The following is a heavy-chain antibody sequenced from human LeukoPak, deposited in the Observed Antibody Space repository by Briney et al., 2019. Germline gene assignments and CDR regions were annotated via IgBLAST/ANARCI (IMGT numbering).Heavy chain of an antibody. J-gene: IGHJ4*02. V-gene: IGHV1-69*04. CDR1: GGTFSSYA. D-gene: IGHD6-19*01. Sequence: GASVKVSCKASGGTFSSYAISWVRQAPGQGLEWMGRIIPILGIANYAQKFQGRVTITADKSTSTAYMELSSLRSEDTAVYYCARDRDSSGWYVDYWGQGTLATVSS. CDR2: IIPILGIA. CDR3: ARDRDSSGWYVDY.